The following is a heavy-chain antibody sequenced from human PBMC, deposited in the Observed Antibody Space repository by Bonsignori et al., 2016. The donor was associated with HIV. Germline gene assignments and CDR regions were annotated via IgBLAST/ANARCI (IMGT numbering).Heavy chain of an antibody. D-gene: IGHD4-11*01. CDR1: GGTFRNYT. Sequence: QVQLMQSGAEVRKPGSSVRVSCKASGGTFRNYTISWVRQAPGQGLEWMGGVIPIYGTTNYAQRFQDRVTITMDESTATSYMDLSGLRFDDTAVYYCARGTAMTTLRILTADYYY. CDR2: VIPIYGTT. V-gene: IGHV1-69*05. CDR3: ARGTAMTTLRILTADYYY. J-gene: IGHJ6*01.